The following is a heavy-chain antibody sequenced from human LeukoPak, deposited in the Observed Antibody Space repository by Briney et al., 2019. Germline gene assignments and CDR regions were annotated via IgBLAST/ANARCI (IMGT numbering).Heavy chain of an antibody. Sequence: GGSLRLCCAASGFTFSSYGMPWVRQAPGKGLEWVAVIWYDGSNKYYADSVKGRFTISRDNSKNTLYLQMNSLRAEDTAVYYCARPGTGTTVYYFDYWGQGTLVTVSS. V-gene: IGHV3-33*01. CDR3: ARPGTGTTVYYFDY. J-gene: IGHJ4*02. CDR2: IWYDGSNK. D-gene: IGHD1-7*01. CDR1: GFTFSSYG.